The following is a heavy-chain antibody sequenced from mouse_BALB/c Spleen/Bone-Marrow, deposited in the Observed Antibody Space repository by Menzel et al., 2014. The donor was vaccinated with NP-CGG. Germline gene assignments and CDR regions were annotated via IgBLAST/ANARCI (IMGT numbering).Heavy chain of an antibody. Sequence: EVKLVESGGGLVQPKGSLKLSCAASGFTFXTYAMNWVRQAPGKGLEWVARIRSKSNNYATYYADSVKDRFTISRDDSQSMLYLQMNNLKTGDTAMYYCVRHMDYWGQGTSVTVSS. V-gene: IGHV10-1*02. CDR3: VRHMDY. CDR1: GFTFXTYA. CDR2: IRSKSNNYAT. J-gene: IGHJ4*01.